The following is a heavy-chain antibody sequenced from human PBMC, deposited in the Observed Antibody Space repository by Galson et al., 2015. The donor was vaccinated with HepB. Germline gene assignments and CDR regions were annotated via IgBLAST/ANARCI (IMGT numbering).Heavy chain of an antibody. CDR2: ISYDGSNK. CDR1: GFTFSSYA. CDR3: AREGAFGSYPDY. Sequence: SLRLSCAASGFTFSSYAMHWVRQAPGKGLEWVAVISYDGSNKYYADSVKGRFTISRDNSKNTLYLQMNSLRAEDTAVYYCAREGAFGSYPDYWGQGTLVTVSS. V-gene: IGHV3-30-3*01. J-gene: IGHJ4*02. D-gene: IGHD1-26*01.